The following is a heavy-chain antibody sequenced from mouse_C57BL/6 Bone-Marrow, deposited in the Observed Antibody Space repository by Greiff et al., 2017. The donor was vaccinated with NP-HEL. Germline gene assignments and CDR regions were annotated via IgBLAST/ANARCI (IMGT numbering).Heavy chain of an antibody. CDR1: GFSLTSYG. D-gene: IGHD2-4*01. V-gene: IGHV2-2*01. Sequence: VKLVESGPGLVQPSQSLSITCTVSGFSLTSYGVHWVRQSPGKGLEWLGVIWSGGSTDYNAAFISRLSISKDNSKSQVFFKMNSLQADDTAIYYCAIYDYGYYYAMDYWGQGTSVTVSS. CDR2: IWSGGST. J-gene: IGHJ4*01. CDR3: AIYDYGYYYAMDY.